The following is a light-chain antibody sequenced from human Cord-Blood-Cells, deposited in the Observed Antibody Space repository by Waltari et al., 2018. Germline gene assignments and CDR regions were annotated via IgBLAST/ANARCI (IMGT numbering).Light chain of an antibody. Sequence: EIVLTQSPGTLSLSPGERATLSCRASPSVSSSYLAWYQQKPGQAPRLRIYGASSRATGIPDRFSGSGSGTDFTLTISRLEPEDFAVYYCQQYGSSVYTFGQGTKLEIK. CDR3: QQYGSSVYT. CDR2: GAS. CDR1: PSVSSSY. J-gene: IGKJ2*01. V-gene: IGKV3-20*01.